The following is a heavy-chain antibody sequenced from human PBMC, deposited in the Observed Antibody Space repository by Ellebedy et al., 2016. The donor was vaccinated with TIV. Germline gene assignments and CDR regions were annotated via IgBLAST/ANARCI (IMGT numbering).Heavy chain of an antibody. D-gene: IGHD3-22*01. Sequence: PGGSLRLSCAASGFTFDDYTMHWVRQAPGKGLEWVSLISWDGGSTYYADSVKGRFTISRDNSKNSLYLQMNSLRTEDTALYYCAARGYYYDSSGHNDFDIWGQGTMATVSS. V-gene: IGHV3-43*01. CDR2: ISWDGGST. J-gene: IGHJ3*02. CDR3: AARGYYYDSSGHNDFDI. CDR1: GFTFDDYT.